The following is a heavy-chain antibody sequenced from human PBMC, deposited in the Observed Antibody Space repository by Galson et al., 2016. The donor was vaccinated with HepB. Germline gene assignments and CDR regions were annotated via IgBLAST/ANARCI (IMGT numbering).Heavy chain of an antibody. J-gene: IGHJ4*02. Sequence: SLRLSCAASDSTFSRYAMHWVRQSPDKGLEWVAVITFYGSNKYYDDSTKGRFFISRDNSKNTLYLEMNSLRTEDAAVYYCASNTYSYDKTGTHYVNFFHYWGQGTRVTVSS. CDR3: ASNTYSYDKTGTHYVNFFHY. CDR2: ITFYGSNK. V-gene: IGHV3-30-3*01. CDR1: DSTFSRYA. D-gene: IGHD1-7*01.